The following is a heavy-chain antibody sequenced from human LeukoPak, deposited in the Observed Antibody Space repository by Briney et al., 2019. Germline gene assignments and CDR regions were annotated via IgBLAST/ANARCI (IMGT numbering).Heavy chain of an antibody. Sequence: GGSLRLSCAGSGFTFSSYTMNWVRQAPGKGLEWVSSITSSSSYIHYADSVKGRFTISRDNAKNSLYLQMNSLRAEDTAVYYCARSYDYVWGSYRSNWFDPWGQGTLVTVSS. D-gene: IGHD3-16*02. CDR2: ITSSSSYI. V-gene: IGHV3-21*01. CDR1: GFTFSSYT. J-gene: IGHJ5*02. CDR3: ARSYDYVWGSYRSNWFDP.